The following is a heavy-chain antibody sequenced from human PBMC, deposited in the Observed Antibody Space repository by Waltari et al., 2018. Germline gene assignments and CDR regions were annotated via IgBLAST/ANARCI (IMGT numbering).Heavy chain of an antibody. Sequence: QVQLVQSGAEVKKPGASVKVSCKASGYTFTSYYMHWVRQAPGQGLEWMGIINPSGGSTSYAQKCQGRVTMTRDTSTSTVYMELSSLRSEDTAVYYCARVGASSTSWNAFDIWGQGTMVTVSS. V-gene: IGHV1-46*03. CDR3: ARVGASSTSWNAFDI. CDR2: INPSGGST. D-gene: IGHD2-2*01. CDR1: GYTFTSYY. J-gene: IGHJ3*02.